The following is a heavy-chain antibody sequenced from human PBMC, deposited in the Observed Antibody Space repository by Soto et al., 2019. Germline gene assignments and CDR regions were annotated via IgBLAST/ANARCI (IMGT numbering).Heavy chain of an antibody. CDR1: GFTFSSYG. D-gene: IGHD5-18*01. J-gene: IGHJ6*02. V-gene: IGHV3-30*18. Sequence: GGSLRLSCAASGFTFSSYGMHWVRQAPGKGLEWVAVISYDGSNKYYADSVKGRFTISRDNSKNTLYLQMNSLRAEDTAVYYCAKDRIQLWPYYYYSGMDVWGQGTTVTVSS. CDR3: AKDRIQLWPYYYYSGMDV. CDR2: ISYDGSNK.